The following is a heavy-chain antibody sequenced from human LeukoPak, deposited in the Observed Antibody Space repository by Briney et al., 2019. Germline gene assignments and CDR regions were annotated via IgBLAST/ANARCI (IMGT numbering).Heavy chain of an antibody. J-gene: IGHJ1*01. CDR2: IYHSGST. CDR3: ARGSGYSSGWYITAEYFQH. D-gene: IGHD6-19*01. CDR1: GGSISSSNW. Sequence: SGTLSLTCAVSGGSISSSNWWSWVCQPPGKGLEWIGEIYHSGSTNYNPSLKSRVTISVDKSKNQFSLKLSSVTAADTAVYYCARGSGYSSGWYITAEYFQHWGQGTLVTVSS. V-gene: IGHV4-4*02.